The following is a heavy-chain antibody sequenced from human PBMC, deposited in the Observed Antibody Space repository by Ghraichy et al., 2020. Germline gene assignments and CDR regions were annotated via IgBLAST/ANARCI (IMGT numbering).Heavy chain of an antibody. J-gene: IGHJ5*02. Sequence: SQTLSLTCTVSGGSISSSSYYWGWIRQPPGKGLEWIGSIYYSGSTYYNPSPKSRVTISVDTSKNQFSLKLSSVTAADTAVYYCASETVAGTQWFDPWGQGTLVTVSS. CDR1: GGSISSSSYY. CDR2: IYYSGST. CDR3: ASETVAGTQWFDP. V-gene: IGHV4-39*07. D-gene: IGHD6-19*01.